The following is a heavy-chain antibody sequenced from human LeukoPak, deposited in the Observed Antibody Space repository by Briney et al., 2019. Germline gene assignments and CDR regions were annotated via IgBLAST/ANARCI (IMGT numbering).Heavy chain of an antibody. CDR2: ISYDGSNK. CDR3: ASVGGPKTYYDFWSGYDFDY. Sequence: GGSLRLSCAASGFTFSSYGMHWVRQAPGKGLEWVAVISYDGSNKYYADSVMGRFTISRDNSKNTLYLQMNSLRAEDTAVYYCASVGGPKTYYDFWSGYDFDYWGQGTLVTVSS. J-gene: IGHJ4*02. V-gene: IGHV3-30*03. D-gene: IGHD3-3*01. CDR1: GFTFSSYG.